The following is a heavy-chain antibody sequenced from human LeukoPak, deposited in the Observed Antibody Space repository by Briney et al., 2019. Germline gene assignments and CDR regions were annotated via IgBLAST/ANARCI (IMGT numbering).Heavy chain of an antibody. J-gene: IGHJ3*02. CDR1: GFTFSSYG. CDR2: ISYDGSNK. D-gene: IGHD3-22*01. V-gene: IGHV3-30*18. CDR3: AKVPTYYYDSSGYSSHDAFDI. Sequence: GGPLRLSCAASGFTFSSYGMPWVRQAPGKGLEWVAVISYDGSNKYYADSVKGRFTISRDNSKNTLYLQMNSLRAEDTAVYYCAKVPTYYYDSSGYSSHDAFDIWGQGTMVTVSS.